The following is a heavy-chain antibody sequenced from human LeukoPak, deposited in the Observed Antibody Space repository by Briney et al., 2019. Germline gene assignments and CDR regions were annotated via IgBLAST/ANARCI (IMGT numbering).Heavy chain of an antibody. V-gene: IGHV4-39*07. CDR3: AREYGSGSEFDP. J-gene: IGHJ5*02. D-gene: IGHD3-10*01. Sequence: SETLSLTCTVSGGSINSSSYYWGWIRQPPGKGLEWIGTIYFSGSTYYNPSLKSRVTISVDTSKNQFSLKLTSVTAADTAVYYCAREYGSGSEFDPWGQGTLVTVSS. CDR2: IYFSGST. CDR1: GGSINSSSYY.